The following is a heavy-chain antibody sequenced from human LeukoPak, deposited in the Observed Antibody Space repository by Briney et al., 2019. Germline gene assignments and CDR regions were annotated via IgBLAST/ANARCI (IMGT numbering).Heavy chain of an antibody. V-gene: IGHV4-39*01. Sequence: SETLSLTCTVPGDTISSSRYYWGWIRQPPGKGLEWIGSIYYSGSIWYHPSLKSQVTISVDTSKNQFSLKLTSVTAADTAVYYCARPPRHDFDDSRVHDAFDIWGQGTMVTVSS. CDR2: IYYSGSI. CDR3: ARPPRHDFDDSRVHDAFDI. D-gene: IGHD2-15*01. J-gene: IGHJ3*02. CDR1: GDTISSSRYY.